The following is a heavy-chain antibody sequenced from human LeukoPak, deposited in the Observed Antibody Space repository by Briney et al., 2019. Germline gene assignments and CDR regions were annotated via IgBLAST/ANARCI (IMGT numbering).Heavy chain of an antibody. J-gene: IGHJ4*02. CDR1: GGSISSSSYY. CDR3: ARQGAIPADIVVVPAAIPFDY. V-gene: IGHV4-39*01. Sequence: SETLPLTCTVSGGSISSSSYYWGWIRLPPGKGLEWIGSIYYSGSTYYNPSLKSRVTISVDTSKNQFSLKLSSVTAADTAVYYCARQGAIPADIVVVPAAIPFDYWGQGTLVTVSS. CDR2: IYYSGST. D-gene: IGHD2-2*02.